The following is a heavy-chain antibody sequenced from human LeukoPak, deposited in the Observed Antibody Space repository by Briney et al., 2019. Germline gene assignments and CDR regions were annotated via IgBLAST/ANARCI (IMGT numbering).Heavy chain of an antibody. CDR3: ARGSAYSGSYYYYYYMDV. J-gene: IGHJ6*03. Sequence: GASVKVSCKASGYTFTVYYMHWVRQAPGQGLEWMGWINPNSGGTNYAQKFQGRVTMTRDTSISTAYMELSRLRSDDTAVYYCARGSAYSGSYYYYYYMDVWGKGTTVTVSS. CDR2: INPNSGGT. CDR1: GYTFTVYY. V-gene: IGHV1-2*02. D-gene: IGHD1-26*01.